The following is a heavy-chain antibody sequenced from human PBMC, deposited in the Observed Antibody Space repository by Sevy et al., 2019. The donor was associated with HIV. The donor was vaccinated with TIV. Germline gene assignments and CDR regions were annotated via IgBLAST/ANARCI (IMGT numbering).Heavy chain of an antibody. D-gene: IGHD2-15*01. CDR1: GFTFSSYG. V-gene: IGHV3-33*01. J-gene: IGHJ6*02. CDR2: IWHDGNNK. CDR3: ARDSDIVVVVAVHDYYYYGMDV. Sequence: GGSLRLSCAASGFTFSSYGMHWVRQAPGKGLEWVAVIWHDGNNKYYADSVKGRLTISRDNSKNTLYLQMNSLRAEDTAVYYCARDSDIVVVVAVHDYYYYGMDVWGQGTTVTVSS.